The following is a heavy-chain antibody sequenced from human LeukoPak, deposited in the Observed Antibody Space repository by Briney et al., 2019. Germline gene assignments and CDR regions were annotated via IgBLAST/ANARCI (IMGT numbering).Heavy chain of an antibody. CDR3: ARGYGSGSFLDY. CDR1: GGSISSGGYY. D-gene: IGHD3-10*01. Sequence: SETLSLTCTVSGGSISSGGYYWSWIRQPPGKGLEWIGYIYYSGSTYYNPSLKSRVTISVDTSKNQFSLKLSSVTAADTSVYYCARGYGSGSFLDYWGQGTLVTVSS. CDR2: IYYSGST. V-gene: IGHV4-31*03. J-gene: IGHJ4*02.